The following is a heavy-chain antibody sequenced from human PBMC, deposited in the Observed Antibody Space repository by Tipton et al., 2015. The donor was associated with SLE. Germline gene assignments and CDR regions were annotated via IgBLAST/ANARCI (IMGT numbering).Heavy chain of an antibody. J-gene: IGHJ4*02. D-gene: IGHD1-26*01. CDR2: INEGGSKK. V-gene: IGHV3-7*03. CDR3: AGTVSKGSTASSEFDH. CDR1: GFSFKTYW. Sequence: SLRLSCVTSGFSFKTYWMSWVRQAPGKGLEWVANINEGGSKKNYVDSVKGRFSISRDNAVNSLYLQMKNLRAEDSALYYCAGTVSKGSTASSEFDHWGQGTLVTVSS.